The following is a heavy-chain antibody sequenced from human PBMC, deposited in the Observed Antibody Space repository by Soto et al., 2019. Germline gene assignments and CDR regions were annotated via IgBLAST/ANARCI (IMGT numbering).Heavy chain of an antibody. D-gene: IGHD2-15*01. CDR3: AKDHTAVVTGLFDY. Sequence: QVQLVESGGGVVQPGRSLRLSCAASGFTFSSYGMHWVRQAPGKGLEWVAVISYDGSNKYYADSVKGRFTISRDNSKNTLYLQMNSLRAEDTAVYYCAKDHTAVVTGLFDYWGQGTLVTVSS. CDR2: ISYDGSNK. V-gene: IGHV3-30*18. J-gene: IGHJ4*02. CDR1: GFTFSSYG.